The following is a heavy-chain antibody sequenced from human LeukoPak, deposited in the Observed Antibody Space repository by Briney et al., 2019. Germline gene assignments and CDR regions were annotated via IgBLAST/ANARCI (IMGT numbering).Heavy chain of an antibody. CDR2: FDPEDGET. CDR3: ATGHPSIYSY. D-gene: IGHD2-21*01. CDR1: GYTFTGYY. J-gene: IGHJ4*02. V-gene: IGHV1-24*01. Sequence: ASVKVSCKASGYTFTGYYMHWVRQAPGKGLERMGGFDPEDGETIYAQKFQGRVTMTEDTSTDTAYMELSSLRSEDTAVYYCATGHPSIYSYWGQGTLVTVSS.